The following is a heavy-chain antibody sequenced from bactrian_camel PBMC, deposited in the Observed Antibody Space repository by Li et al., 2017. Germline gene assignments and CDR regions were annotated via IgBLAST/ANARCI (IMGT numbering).Heavy chain of an antibody. CDR2: IWTYDGRT. Sequence: HVQLVESGGGSVEAGGSLRLACVVSGYAYGGNCLGWFRQRPGKEREGVASIWTYDGRTSFADSVKGRFTVSRDNAKNTIFLQMNSLRPEDTAMYYCVTSISGTWAGPNRWGRGTQVTVS. J-gene: IGHJ4*01. CDR1: GYAYGGNC. CDR3: VTSISGTWAGPNR. V-gene: IGHV3S39*01. D-gene: IGHD1*01.